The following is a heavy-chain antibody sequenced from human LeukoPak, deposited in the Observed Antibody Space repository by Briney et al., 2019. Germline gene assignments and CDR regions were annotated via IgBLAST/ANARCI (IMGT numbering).Heavy chain of an antibody. D-gene: IGHD1-7*01. CDR3: ARDASKYNWNYVAAFDI. V-gene: IGHV1-2*02. CDR1: GYTFTGYY. Sequence: ASVKVSCKASGYTFTGYYMHWVRQAPGQGLEWMGWINPNSGGTNYAQKFQGRVTMTRDTSISTAYMELSRLISDDTAVYYCARDASKYNWNYVAAFDIWGQGTMVTVSS. J-gene: IGHJ3*02. CDR2: INPNSGGT.